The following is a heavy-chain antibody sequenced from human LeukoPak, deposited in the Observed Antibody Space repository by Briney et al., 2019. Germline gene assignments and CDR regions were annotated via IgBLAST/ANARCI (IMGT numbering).Heavy chain of an antibody. V-gene: IGHV3-74*01. CDR2: VNSDGTGT. CDR1: GFTFSSYW. CDR3: IRTLIVATSPYMDV. Sequence: GGSLRLSCAASGFTFSSYWMHWVRQAPGKGLVWVSRVNSDGTGTTYADSVEGRFTISRDNAKHTVYLQMNSLRAEDTAIYYCIRTLIVATSPYMDVWGKGTTVTVAS. D-gene: IGHD5-12*01. J-gene: IGHJ6*03.